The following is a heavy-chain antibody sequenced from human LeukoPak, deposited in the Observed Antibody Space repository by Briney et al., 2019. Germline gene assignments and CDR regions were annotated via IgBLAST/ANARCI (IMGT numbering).Heavy chain of an antibody. Sequence: GASVKVSCKASGYTFTGYYMHWVRQAPGQGLEWMGWINPNSGGTNYAQKFQGRVTMTRDTSISTAYVELSRLRSDDTAVYYCARRGVIVVVPSFPFDIWGQGTMVTVSS. V-gene: IGHV1-2*02. J-gene: IGHJ3*02. CDR2: INPNSGGT. D-gene: IGHD2-2*01. CDR3: ARRGVIVVVPSFPFDI. CDR1: GYTFTGYY.